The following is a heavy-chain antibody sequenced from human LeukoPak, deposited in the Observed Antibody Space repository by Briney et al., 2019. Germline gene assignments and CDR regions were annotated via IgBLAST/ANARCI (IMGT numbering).Heavy chain of an antibody. CDR3: ARDVPGPRGYFYGMDV. V-gene: IGHV3-11*01. D-gene: IGHD5-12*01. CDR2: LSQNEKST. J-gene: IGHJ6*02. CDR1: GFTFSDYF. Sequence: GGSLRLSWAASGFTFSDYFMNWIRKAPGKGLEWFSYLSQNEKSTYYAASVKGRFTVSRDNTKNSLYLQMYSLGAEDTAVYYCARDVPGPRGYFYGMDVWGQGTTVTVSS.